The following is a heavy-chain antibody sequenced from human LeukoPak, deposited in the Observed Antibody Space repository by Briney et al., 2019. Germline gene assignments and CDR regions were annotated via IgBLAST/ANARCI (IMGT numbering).Heavy chain of an antibody. Sequence: SETLSLACTVSGVSISPSSYYWGWIRQPPGKGLEWIGSTYYSGSTYYNPSLKSRVTISVDTSKNQFSLKLSSVTAADTAVYNCARQARYYDSSGYSDYWGQGTLVTVSS. CDR3: ARQARYYDSSGYSDY. J-gene: IGHJ4*02. V-gene: IGHV4-39*01. CDR1: GVSISPSSYY. CDR2: TYYSGST. D-gene: IGHD3-22*01.